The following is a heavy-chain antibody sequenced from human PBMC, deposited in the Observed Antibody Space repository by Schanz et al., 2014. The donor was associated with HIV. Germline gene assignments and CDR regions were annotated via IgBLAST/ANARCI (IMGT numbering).Heavy chain of an antibody. J-gene: IGHJ4*02. CDR3: ARAWSYYYESSGLDY. CDR1: GFSFNNYA. CDR2: IWSDGRNK. Sequence: QVQLVESGGGVVQPGRSLRLSCAASGFSFNNYAMHWVRQAPGKGLEWVAIIWSDGRNKNYADSVKGRFTISRDNSKNALFLQMNSMRVDATAVYYSARAWSYYYESSGLDYWGQGTLATVSS. V-gene: IGHV3-33*01. D-gene: IGHD3-22*01.